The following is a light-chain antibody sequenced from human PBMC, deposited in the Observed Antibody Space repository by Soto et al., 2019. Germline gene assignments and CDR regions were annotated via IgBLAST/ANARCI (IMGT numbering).Light chain of an antibody. CDR2: GAS. CDR3: QQYGSSGT. CDR1: QSVSTD. J-gene: IGKJ1*01. V-gene: IGKV3-15*01. Sequence: EIVMTQSPATLSVSPGERASLSCRASQSVSTDLAWYQQKPAQAPRLLIYGASTRATGIPARFSGGGSGTEFTLTISSLQSADFAVYYCQQYGSSGTFGQGTKVDIK.